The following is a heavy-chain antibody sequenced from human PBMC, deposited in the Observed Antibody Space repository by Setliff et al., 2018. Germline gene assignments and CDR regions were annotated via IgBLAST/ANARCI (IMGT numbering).Heavy chain of an antibody. Sequence: GASVKVSCKAFGGAFSNSAINWVRQAPGQGLEWMGGTIPIRGAADYAQKFQGKVIITADGSTSTAYMELTSLRSDDAAVYYCARGPSGWSSATSRYYFYMDVWGKGTTVTVSS. CDR2: TIPIRGAA. CDR3: ARGPSGWSSATSRYYFYMDV. J-gene: IGHJ6*03. V-gene: IGHV1-69*13. D-gene: IGHD6-19*01. CDR1: GGAFSNSA.